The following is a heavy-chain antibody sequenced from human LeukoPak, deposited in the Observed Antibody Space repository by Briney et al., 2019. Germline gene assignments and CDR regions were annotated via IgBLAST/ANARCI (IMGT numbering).Heavy chain of an antibody. CDR3: AKSAPDGITLFKRNLNWFDP. CDR2: ISGSGGST. J-gene: IGHJ5*02. D-gene: IGHD3-9*01. V-gene: IGHV3-23*01. CDR1: GFTFSSYA. Sequence: PGGSLRLSCAASGFTFSSYAMSWVRQAPGKGLEWVSTISGSGGSTYYADSVKGRFTISRDNSKNTLYLQMNSLRAEDTAVYYCAKSAPDGITLFKRNLNWFDPWGQGTLVTVSS.